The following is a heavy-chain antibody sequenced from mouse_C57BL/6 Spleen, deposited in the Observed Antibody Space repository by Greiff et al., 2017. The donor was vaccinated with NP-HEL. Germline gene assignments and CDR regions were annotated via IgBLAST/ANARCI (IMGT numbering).Heavy chain of an antibody. CDR2: IRNKANGYTT. Sequence: EVHLVESGGGLVQPGGSLSLSCAASGFTFTDYYMSWVRQPPGKALEWLGFIRNKANGYTTEYSASVQGRFTISRDNSQSILYLQMNALGAEDSATYYCARFITYYAMDYWGQGTSVTVSS. J-gene: IGHJ4*01. V-gene: IGHV7-3*01. CDR1: GFTFTDYY. CDR3: ARFITYYAMDY.